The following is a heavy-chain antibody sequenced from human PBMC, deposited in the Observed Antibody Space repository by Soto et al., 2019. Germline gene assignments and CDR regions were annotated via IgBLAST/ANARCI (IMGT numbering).Heavy chain of an antibody. Sequence: GGSLRLSCAASGFTFTSYTMSWVRQAPGKGLEWVGRTRNKANSYTTEYAASVKGRFTISRDDSKNSLYLQMNSLKTEDTAVYYCARSLHYGLPDYWGQGTLVTVSS. D-gene: IGHD4-17*01. CDR2: TRNKANSYTT. V-gene: IGHV3-72*01. CDR3: ARSLHYGLPDY. CDR1: GFTFTSYT. J-gene: IGHJ4*02.